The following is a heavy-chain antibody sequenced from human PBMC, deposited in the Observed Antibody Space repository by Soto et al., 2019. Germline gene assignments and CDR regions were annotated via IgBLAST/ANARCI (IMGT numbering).Heavy chain of an antibody. CDR2: ISYDGSNK. CDR1: GFTFSSYG. V-gene: IGHV3-30*18. CDR3: AKDLSNIVVVPAAIGYYYYGMDV. D-gene: IGHD2-2*01. J-gene: IGHJ6*02. Sequence: PGGSLRLSGAASGFTFSSYGMHWVRQAPGKGLEWVAVISYDGSNKYYADSVKGRFTISRDNSKNTLYLQMNSLRAEDTAVYYCAKDLSNIVVVPAAIGYYYYGMDVWGQGTTVTVSS.